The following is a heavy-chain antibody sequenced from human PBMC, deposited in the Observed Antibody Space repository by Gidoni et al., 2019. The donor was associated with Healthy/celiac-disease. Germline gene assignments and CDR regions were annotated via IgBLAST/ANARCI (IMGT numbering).Heavy chain of an antibody. V-gene: IGHV4-34*01. CDR2: INHSGST. CDR3: ARGRGYCSSTSCYAGIRNWFDP. CDR1: GGSFSGYY. Sequence: QVQLQQWGAGLLKPSETLSLTCAVYGGSFSGYYWSWIRQPPGKGLEWIGEINHSGSTNYNPSLKSRVTISVDTSKNQFSLKLSSVTAADTAVYYCARGRGYCSSTSCYAGIRNWFDPWGQGTLVTVSS. D-gene: IGHD2-2*01. J-gene: IGHJ5*02.